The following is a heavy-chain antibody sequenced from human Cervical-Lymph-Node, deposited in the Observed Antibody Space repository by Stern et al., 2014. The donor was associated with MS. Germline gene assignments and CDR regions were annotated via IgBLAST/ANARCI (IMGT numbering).Heavy chain of an antibody. Sequence: QVQLGQSGAEVKKPGSSVKVSCKASGGTFSSYGISWVRQAPGQGLEWIGGIIPIFGTANYAQKFQGRVTITADESTSTAYMELSSLRSEDTAVYYCARTDKYCSSASCSGNWFDPWGQGTLVTVSS. V-gene: IGHV1-69*01. CDR2: IIPIFGTA. CDR1: GGTFSSYG. J-gene: IGHJ5*02. D-gene: IGHD2-2*01. CDR3: ARTDKYCSSASCSGNWFDP.